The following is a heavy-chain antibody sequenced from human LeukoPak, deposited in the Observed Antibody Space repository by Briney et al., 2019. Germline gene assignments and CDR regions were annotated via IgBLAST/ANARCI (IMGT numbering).Heavy chain of an antibody. Sequence: SETLSLTCTVAGGSISSYYWSWIRQPPRKGPEWIGYIYYSRSTNYNPSLKSRVTISVDTSKNQFSLKLSSVTAADTAVYYCARFTYYYGSGSNDAFDIWGQGTMVTVSS. D-gene: IGHD3-10*01. CDR1: GGSISSYY. CDR2: IYYSRST. J-gene: IGHJ3*02. CDR3: ARFTYYYGSGSNDAFDI. V-gene: IGHV4-59*01.